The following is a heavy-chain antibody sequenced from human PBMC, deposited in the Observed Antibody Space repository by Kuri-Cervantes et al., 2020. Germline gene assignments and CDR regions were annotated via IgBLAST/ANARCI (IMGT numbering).Heavy chain of an antibody. CDR2: INHSGST. D-gene: IGHD2-15*01. Sequence: SQTLSLTCAVYVGSFSGYYWSWIRQPPGKGLEWIGEINHSGSTNYNPSLKSRVTISVDTSKNQFSLKLSSVTAADTAVYYCARAPVVDIYRFDYWGQGTLVTVSS. V-gene: IGHV4-34*01. CDR1: VGSFSGYY. CDR3: ARAPVVDIYRFDY. J-gene: IGHJ4*02.